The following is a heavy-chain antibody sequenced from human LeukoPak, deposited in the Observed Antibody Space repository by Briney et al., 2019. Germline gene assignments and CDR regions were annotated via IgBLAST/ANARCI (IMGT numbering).Heavy chain of an antibody. CDR3: ARLTRAGAVSIVYHYFDL. CDR1: GGSIDGSINDYY. Sequence: KPSETLSLTCTVSGGSIDGSINDYYWSWIRQSPGRGLEWIAYINYSGTTHYNPSLESRATISVDTSENHFSLKLISVTASDTAVYFCARLTRAGAVSIVYHYFDLWGRGTLVTVSS. D-gene: IGHD2-8*01. V-gene: IGHV4-61*03. CDR2: INYSGTT. J-gene: IGHJ2*01.